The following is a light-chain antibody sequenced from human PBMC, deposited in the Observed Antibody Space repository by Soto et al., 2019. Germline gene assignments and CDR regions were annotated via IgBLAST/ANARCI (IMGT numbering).Light chain of an antibody. CDR1: QNINTY. Sequence: DIQMTQSPYSLSAAVGDRVTIACRASQNINTYLTWYQQKPGKAPKLLIFDAASLQSGVPSRFSGGGSRTDFTLTITSLQPEDFATYYCQQTSSAPFTFGRGNKVDIK. V-gene: IGKV1-39*01. CDR3: QQTSSAPFT. CDR2: DAA. J-gene: IGKJ3*01.